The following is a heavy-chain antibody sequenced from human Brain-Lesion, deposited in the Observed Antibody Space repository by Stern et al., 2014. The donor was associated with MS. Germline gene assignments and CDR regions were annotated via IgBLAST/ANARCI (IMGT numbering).Heavy chain of an antibody. CDR2: IFPRDSNT. CDR3: ARSPATPSGYDRFDY. J-gene: IGHJ4*02. Sequence: EVQLVESGAEVKKPGESLKISCEASGYLFDDYWIGWVRQMSGRGLELVAIIFPRDSNTRYSPSVQGQVTISADKSISPAYLQRSSLKAPDPAIYSWARSPATPSGYDRFDYWGQGALVTVSS. D-gene: IGHD5-12*01. CDR1: GYLFDDYW. V-gene: IGHV5-51*03.